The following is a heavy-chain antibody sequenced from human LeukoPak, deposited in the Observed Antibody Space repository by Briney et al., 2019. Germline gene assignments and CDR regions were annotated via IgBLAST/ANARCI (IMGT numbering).Heavy chain of an antibody. CDR2: IYYSGST. CDR1: GGSVSSGSYY. CDR3: ARDSWGLTYYFDF. D-gene: IGHD7-27*01. Sequence: SETLSLTCTVSGGSVSSGSYYWSWIRQPPGKGLEWIGYIYYSGSTNYNPSLKSRVTISVDTSKNQFSLKLTSVTAADTAVYYCARDSWGLTYYFDFWGQGTLVTVSS. J-gene: IGHJ4*02. V-gene: IGHV4-61*01.